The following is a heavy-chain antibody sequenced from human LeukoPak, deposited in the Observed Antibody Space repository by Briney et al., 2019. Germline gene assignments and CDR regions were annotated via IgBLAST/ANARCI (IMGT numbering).Heavy chain of an antibody. CDR2: ISSSGSTI. CDR3: ARDRYCGGDCYALTSTVDY. J-gene: IGHJ4*02. Sequence: GGSLRLSCAASGFTFSSYEMNWVRQAPGKWLEWVSYISSSGSTIYYADSVKGRFTISRDNAKNSLYLQMNSLRAEDTAVYYCARDRYCGGDCYALTSTVDYWGQGTLVTVSS. D-gene: IGHD2-21*02. V-gene: IGHV3-48*03. CDR1: GFTFSSYE.